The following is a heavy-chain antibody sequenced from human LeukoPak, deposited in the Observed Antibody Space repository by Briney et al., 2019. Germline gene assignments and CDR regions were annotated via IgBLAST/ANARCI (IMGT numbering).Heavy chain of an antibody. CDR3: ARSGPHYSESSGYL. D-gene: IGHD3-22*01. CDR2: ISSSSSYI. CDR1: GFTFSHYS. J-gene: IGHJ5*02. V-gene: IGHV3-21*01. Sequence: GGSLRLSCAASGFTFSHYSMNWVRQAPGKGLEWVSSISSSSSYIYYADSVKGRFTISRNNAKNSLYLQMNSLRAEDTAVYYCARSGPHYSESSGYLWGQGTQVTVSS.